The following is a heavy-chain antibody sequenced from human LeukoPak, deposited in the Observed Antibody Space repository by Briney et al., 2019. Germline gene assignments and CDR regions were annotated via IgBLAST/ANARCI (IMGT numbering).Heavy chain of an antibody. J-gene: IGHJ4*02. CDR1: GFTFSSHA. D-gene: IGHD3-22*01. CDR2: ISGSGGST. V-gene: IGHV3-23*01. Sequence: GGSLRLSCAASGFTFSSHAMSWVRQAPGKGLEWVSAISGSGGSTYYADSVKGRFTISRDNSKNTLYLQMNSLRAEDTAVYYCAKDNYDSSGGNYFDYWGQGNLVTVSS. CDR3: AKDNYDSSGGNYFDY.